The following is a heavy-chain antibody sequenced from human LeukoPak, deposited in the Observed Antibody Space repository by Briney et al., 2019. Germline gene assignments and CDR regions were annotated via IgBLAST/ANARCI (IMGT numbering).Heavy chain of an antibody. J-gene: IGHJ4*02. V-gene: IGHV3-9*01. D-gene: IGHD4-11*01. CDR3: ARLGDYSNKD. CDR1: GFTFDDYA. CDR2: ISWNSGSI. Sequence: GGSLRLSCAASGFTFDDYAMHWVRQAPGKGLEWVSGISWNSGSIGYADSVKGRFTISRDNAKNTLYLQMNGLRAEDTAVYYCARLGDYSNKDWGQGTLVTVSS.